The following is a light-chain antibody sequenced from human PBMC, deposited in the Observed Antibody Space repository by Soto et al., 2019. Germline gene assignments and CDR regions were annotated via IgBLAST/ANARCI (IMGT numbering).Light chain of an antibody. CDR2: RNN. J-gene: IGLJ1*01. Sequence: QSVLTQPPSASGTPGQRVTISCSGSSSNIGSNYVYWYQQLPGTAPKLLIYRNNQRPSGVPDRFSGSKSGTSASLAISGLRSEDEDDYYCAAWDDSLSGQVFGTGPKLTVL. CDR3: AAWDDSLSGQV. CDR1: SSNIGSNY. V-gene: IGLV1-47*01.